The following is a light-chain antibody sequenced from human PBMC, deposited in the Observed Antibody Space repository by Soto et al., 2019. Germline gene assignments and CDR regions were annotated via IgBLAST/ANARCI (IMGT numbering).Light chain of an antibody. Sequence: DIQMTQSPFSLSASVGDRVTITCRASQSISRDLNWYQQKPGKAPNLLIYAASTLESGVPSRFSGSGSGTDFTLTISSLQLEDFATYFCQQSFTTPLTFGGGTTGDIK. V-gene: IGKV1-39*01. CDR2: AAS. CDR3: QQSFTTPLT. J-gene: IGKJ4*01. CDR1: QSISRD.